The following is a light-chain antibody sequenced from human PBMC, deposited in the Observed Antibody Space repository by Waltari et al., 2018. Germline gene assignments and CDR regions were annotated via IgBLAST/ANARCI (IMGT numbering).Light chain of an antibody. CDR2: GAS. J-gene: IGKJ4*01. V-gene: IGKV3-20*01. CDR1: QTVRTTY. CDR3: QQYDISPLT. Sequence: EIVLTQSPGTLSLSPGERATLSCRASQTVRTTYLVWYQQKPGQAPTLVIYGASSRATGVPDRFSGSGSGTDFSLTISSLEPEDFAVYYCQQYDISPLTFGGGTKVEIK.